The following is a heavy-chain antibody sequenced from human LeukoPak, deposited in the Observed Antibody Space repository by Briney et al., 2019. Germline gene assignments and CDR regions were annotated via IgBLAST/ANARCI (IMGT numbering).Heavy chain of an antibody. CDR3: ARETPSYYGMDV. J-gene: IGHJ6*02. CDR1: GFTFSSYS. Sequence: GGSLRLSCAASGFTFSSYSMNWVRQAPGKGLEWVSSISSSSSYIYYADSVKGRFTISRDNAKNSLYLQMNSLRAEDTAVYYCARETPSYYGMDVWGQGTTVTVSS. V-gene: IGHV3-21*01. CDR2: ISSSSSYI.